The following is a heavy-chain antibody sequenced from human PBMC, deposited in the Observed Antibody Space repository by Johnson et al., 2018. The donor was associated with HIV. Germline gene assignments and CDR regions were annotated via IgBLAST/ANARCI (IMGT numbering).Heavy chain of an antibody. CDR3: GRGRAFDI. Sequence: VQLVESGGGLVQPGGSLRLSCAASAFTFSSYWMSWVRQAPGKGLEWVANIKQDGSEKYYVDSVKGRSIISRDNAKNSLYLQMNSLRAEDTAVYYCGRGRAFDIWGQGTMVTVSS. V-gene: IGHV3-7*01. CDR1: AFTFSSYW. CDR2: IKQDGSEK. J-gene: IGHJ3*02.